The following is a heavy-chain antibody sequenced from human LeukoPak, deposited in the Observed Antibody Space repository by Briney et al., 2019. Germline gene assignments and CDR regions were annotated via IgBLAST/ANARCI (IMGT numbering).Heavy chain of an antibody. J-gene: IGHJ4*02. CDR1: GCSFSVYE. V-gene: IGHV3-7*04. D-gene: IGHD6-19*01. CDR3: ARGRYNTGWYPDYFDY. CDR2: INPDGSGE. Sequence: PGGSLRLSCAASGCSFSVYEMHWVRQPPGRGLEWVANINPDGSGEYYVDSVKRRCTISRDNARSSLYLQMDSLRADDTAVYYCARGRYNTGWYPDYFDYWGQGTLVAVSS.